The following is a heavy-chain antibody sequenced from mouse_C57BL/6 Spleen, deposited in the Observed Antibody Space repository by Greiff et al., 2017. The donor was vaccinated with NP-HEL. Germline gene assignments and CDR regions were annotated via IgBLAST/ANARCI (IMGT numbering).Heavy chain of an antibody. D-gene: IGHD1-1*01. CDR1: GYTFTDYY. Sequence: VQLQQSGAELVRPGASVKLSCKASGYTFTDYYINWVKQRPGQGLEWIARIYPGSGNTYYNEKFKGKATLTAEKSSSTAYMQLSSLTSEDSAVYFCAREGYYGSSYGDYAMDYWGQGTSVTVSS. CDR3: AREGYYGSSYGDYAMDY. J-gene: IGHJ4*01. V-gene: IGHV1-76*01. CDR2: IYPGSGNT.